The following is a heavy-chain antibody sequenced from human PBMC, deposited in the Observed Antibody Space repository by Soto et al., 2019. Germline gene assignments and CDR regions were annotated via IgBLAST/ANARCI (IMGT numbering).Heavy chain of an antibody. D-gene: IGHD3-3*01. V-gene: IGHV1-8*01. CDR1: GYTFTSYD. CDR2: MNPNSGNT. Sequence: QVQLVQSGAEVKKPGASVKVSCKASGYTFTSYDINWVRQATGQGLEWMGWMNPNSGNTGYAQKFQGRVTMTRNNSISTAYMELSSLRSEDTAVYYCARGEYYDFWSGYPDYYYGMDVWGQGTTVTVSS. CDR3: ARGEYYDFWSGYPDYYYGMDV. J-gene: IGHJ6*02.